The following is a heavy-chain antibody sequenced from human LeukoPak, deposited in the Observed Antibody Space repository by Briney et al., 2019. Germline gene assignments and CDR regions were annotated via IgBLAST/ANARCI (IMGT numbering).Heavy chain of an antibody. CDR1: GFTFSSFA. CDR2: FSGSGGST. V-gene: IGHV3-23*01. J-gene: IGHJ4*02. CDR3: AKTAEIDYSSSEYDY. Sequence: GGSLRLSCAASGFTFSSFAMRWVRRSPGEGLELVSAFSGSGGSTYYADSVKGRFTISRDNSKNTLYLQMNSLRAEDTAVYYCAKTAEIDYSSSEYDYWGQGTLVTVSS. D-gene: IGHD6-6*01.